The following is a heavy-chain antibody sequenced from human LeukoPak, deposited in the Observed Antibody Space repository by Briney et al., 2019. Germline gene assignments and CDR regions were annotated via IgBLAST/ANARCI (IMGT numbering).Heavy chain of an antibody. CDR3: ARDPEAGTADY. V-gene: IGHV3-7*03. Sequence: GGSLRLSCVASGFSFSTYWMSWVRQAPGKGLEWVANIKHDGSAEYYVDSVKGRFTISRDNAKNPVYLQMNSLGAEDTALYYCARDPEAGTADYWGQGTLVTVSS. CDR1: GFSFSTYW. CDR2: IKHDGSAE. D-gene: IGHD6-13*01. J-gene: IGHJ4*02.